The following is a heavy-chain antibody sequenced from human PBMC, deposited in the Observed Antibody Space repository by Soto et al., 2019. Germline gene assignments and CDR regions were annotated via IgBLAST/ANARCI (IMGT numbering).Heavy chain of an antibody. V-gene: IGHV4-59*01. Sequence: SETLSLTCTVSGGSISSYYWSWIRQPPGKGLEWIGYIYYSGSTNYNPSLKSRVTISVDTSKNQFSLKLSSVTAADTAVYYCARGNRDYDYVWGSYRPPEYYFDYWGQGTLVTVSS. J-gene: IGHJ4*02. D-gene: IGHD3-16*02. CDR3: ARGNRDYDYVWGSYRPPEYYFDY. CDR1: GGSISSYY. CDR2: IYYSGST.